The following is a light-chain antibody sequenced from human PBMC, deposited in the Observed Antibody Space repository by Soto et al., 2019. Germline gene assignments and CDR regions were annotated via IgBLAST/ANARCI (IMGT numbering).Light chain of an antibody. Sequence: IQMTQSPSTLSASVGYRVTITCRAIHSISSLLAWYQQKPGKAPKLLIYDASSLESGVPSRFSGSGSGTEFTLTISSLQPDDFATYYCQQYNRPVTFGQGTRLE. V-gene: IGKV1-5*01. J-gene: IGKJ5*01. CDR2: DAS. CDR1: HSISSL. CDR3: QQYNRPVT.